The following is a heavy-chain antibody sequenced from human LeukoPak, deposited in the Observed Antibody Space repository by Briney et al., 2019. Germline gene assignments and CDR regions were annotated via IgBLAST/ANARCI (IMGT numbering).Heavy chain of an antibody. CDR3: ARVVTDAFDI. CDR2: ISSGSTI. CDR1: GFTFSSYE. D-gene: IGHD2-21*02. J-gene: IGHJ3*02. V-gene: IGHV3-48*03. Sequence: PGGSLRLSCAASGFTFSSYEMNWVRQAPGKGLEWVSYISSGSTIYYADSVKGRFTISRDNAKNSLYLQMNSLRAEDTAVYYCARVVTDAFDIWGQGTLVTVSS.